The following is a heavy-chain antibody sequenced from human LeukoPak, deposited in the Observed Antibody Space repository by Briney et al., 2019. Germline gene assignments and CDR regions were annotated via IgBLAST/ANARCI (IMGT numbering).Heavy chain of an antibody. Sequence: PSETLSLTCTVSGGSISSGGYYWSWIRQHPGKGLEWIGYIYYSGSTYYNPSLKSRVTISVDTSKNQFSLKLSSVTAADTAVYYCARSRSASPLFDYWGQGTLVTGSS. CDR3: ARSRSASPLFDY. CDR1: GGSISSGGYY. J-gene: IGHJ4*02. V-gene: IGHV4-31*03. CDR2: IYYSGST. D-gene: IGHD6-6*01.